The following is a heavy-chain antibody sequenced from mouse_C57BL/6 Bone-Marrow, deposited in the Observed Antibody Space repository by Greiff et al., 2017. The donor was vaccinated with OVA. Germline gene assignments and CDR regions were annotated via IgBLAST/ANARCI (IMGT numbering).Heavy chain of an antibody. D-gene: IGHD2-4*01. Sequence: QVQLQQPGAELVKPGASVKMSCKASGYTFTSYWITWVKQRPGQGLEWIGDIYPGSGSTNYNEKFKSKATLTVDTSSSPAYMQLSSLTSEDSAVYYCAREDYDPLCYAMDYWGQGTSVTVSS. V-gene: IGHV1-55*01. CDR1: GYTFTSYW. CDR2: IYPGSGST. CDR3: AREDYDPLCYAMDY. J-gene: IGHJ4*01.